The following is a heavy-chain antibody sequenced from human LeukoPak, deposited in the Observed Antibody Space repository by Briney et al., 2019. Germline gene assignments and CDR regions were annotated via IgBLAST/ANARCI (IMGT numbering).Heavy chain of an antibody. CDR2: ISGSGGST. CDR1: GFTFSNYA. CDR3: AKDTYDFWSGFDY. V-gene: IGHV3-23*01. D-gene: IGHD3-3*01. Sequence: QAGGSLRLSCAASGFTFSNYAVSWLRRAPGKGLAWVSTISGSGGSTYYTGSVKGRFTISRDNSKNTLYLQMNSLRAEDTAIYYCAKDTYDFWSGFDYWGRGTLVTVS. J-gene: IGHJ4*02.